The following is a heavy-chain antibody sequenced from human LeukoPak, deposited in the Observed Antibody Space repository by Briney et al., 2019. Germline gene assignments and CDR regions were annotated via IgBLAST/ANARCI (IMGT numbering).Heavy chain of an antibody. V-gene: IGHV1-69*13. CDR2: IIPIFGTA. CDR1: GGTFSSYA. J-gene: IGHJ3*02. Sequence: SVKVSCKASGGTFSSYAISWVRQAPGQGLEWMGGIIPIFGTANYAQKFQGRVTITADESTSTAYMELSSLRSEDTAVYCCARDRGDIVVVRGAFDIWGQGTMVTVSS. CDR3: ARDRGDIVVVRGAFDI. D-gene: IGHD2-2*01.